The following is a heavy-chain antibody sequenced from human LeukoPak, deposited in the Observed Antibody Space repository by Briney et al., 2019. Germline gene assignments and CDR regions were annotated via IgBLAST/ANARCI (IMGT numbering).Heavy chain of an antibody. CDR2: ISAYNGNT. CDR3: ARGLQENLAWLTAFSAFDI. Sequence: ASVKVSCKASGYTFTSYGISWVRQAPGQGLEWMGWISAYNGNTHYAQKLQGRVTMTTDTSTSTVYMELRSLRSDDTAVYYCARGLQENLAWLTAFSAFDIWGQGTMVTVSS. CDR1: GYTFTSYG. D-gene: IGHD6-19*01. J-gene: IGHJ3*02. V-gene: IGHV1-18*01.